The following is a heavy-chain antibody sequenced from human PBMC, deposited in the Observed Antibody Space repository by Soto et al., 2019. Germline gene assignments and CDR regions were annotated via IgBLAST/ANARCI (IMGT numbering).Heavy chain of an antibody. CDR2: IRRGGVTK. CDR1: GFTFNNYA. D-gene: IGHD3-10*01. J-gene: IGHJ4*02. V-gene: IGHV3-23*01. CDR3: AKGRCGSGNLITRVDS. Sequence: EVQLLESGGGLVQPGGSLRLSCAASGFTFNNYAMSWVRQAPGKGLEWVAAIRRGGVTKHYADSVKGRFTVSRDSSNNTLYLQMSSLRAEDTALYYCAKGRCGSGNLITRVDSWGQGTLVTVSS.